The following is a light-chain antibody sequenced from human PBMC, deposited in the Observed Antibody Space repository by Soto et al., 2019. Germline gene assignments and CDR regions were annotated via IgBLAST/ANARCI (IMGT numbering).Light chain of an antibody. CDR2: AVS. CDR3: QHFGDSVWT. V-gene: IGKV3-20*01. CDR1: QSVSSSS. J-gene: IGKJ1*01. Sequence: DILLTQSPGTLSLSPGQRATLSCRASQSVSSSSVAWYRQRPGQAPRLLIYAVSSRAIDTPDRFSGSGSGTDFTLTISRLEPEDFAVYYCQHFGDSVWTFGQGTKVDIK.